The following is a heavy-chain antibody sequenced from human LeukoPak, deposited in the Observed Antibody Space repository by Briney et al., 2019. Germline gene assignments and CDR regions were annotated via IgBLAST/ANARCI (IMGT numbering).Heavy chain of an antibody. D-gene: IGHD3-10*01. CDR1: GYSFTSYW. Sequence: GESLKISCKGSGYSFTSYWIGWVRQMPGKGLEWMAIIYPGDSDTRYSPSFQGQVTISADKSISTAYLQWSSLKASDTAMYYCARRYYGSGSYYNWFDPWGQGTLVTVSS. CDR2: IYPGDSDT. V-gene: IGHV5-51*01. CDR3: ARRYYGSGSYYNWFDP. J-gene: IGHJ5*02.